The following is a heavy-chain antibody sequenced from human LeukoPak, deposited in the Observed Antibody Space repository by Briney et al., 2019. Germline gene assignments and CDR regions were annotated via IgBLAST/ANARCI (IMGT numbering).Heavy chain of an antibody. CDR2: IYYSGST. CDR3: AHGDSSSPDYYYYYYMDV. CDR1: GGSISSHY. D-gene: IGHD6-6*01. V-gene: IGHV4-59*11. Sequence: SETLSLTCTVSGGSISSHYWSWIRQPPGKGLEWIGYIYYSGSTNYNPSLKSRVTISVDTSKNQFSLKLSSVTAADTAVYYCAHGDSSSPDYYYYYYMDVWGKGTTVTVSS. J-gene: IGHJ6*03.